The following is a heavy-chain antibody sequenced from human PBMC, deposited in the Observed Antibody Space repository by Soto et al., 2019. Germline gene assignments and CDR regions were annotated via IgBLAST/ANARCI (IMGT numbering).Heavy chain of an antibody. CDR3: AKVVVAATQPRYYFYGMDV. J-gene: IGHJ6*02. CDR1: GFLFDNYA. Sequence: EVQLVESGGGLVQPGRSLRLSCAASGFLFDNYAMHWVRQAPGNGLEWVSGINWDGGRVAYADSVKGRFTISRDNAKNSLYLQMNNLRADDSALYYCAKVVVAATQPRYYFYGMDVWGQGTTVTVSS. D-gene: IGHD2-15*01. CDR2: INWDGGRV. V-gene: IGHV3-9*01.